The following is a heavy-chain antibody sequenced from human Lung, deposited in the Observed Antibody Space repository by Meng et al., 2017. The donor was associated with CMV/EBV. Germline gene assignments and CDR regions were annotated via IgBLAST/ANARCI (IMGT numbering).Heavy chain of an antibody. Sequence: GGSXRLCCAASGFTFDDYAMHWVRQAPGKGLEWVSGISWNSGSIGYADSVKGRFTISRDNAKNSLYLQMNSLRAEDTALYYCAKESSGFDYWGQGPLVTVSS. CDR3: AKESSGFDY. V-gene: IGHV3-9*01. J-gene: IGHJ4*02. CDR1: GFTFDDYA. CDR2: ISWNSGSI. D-gene: IGHD6-19*01.